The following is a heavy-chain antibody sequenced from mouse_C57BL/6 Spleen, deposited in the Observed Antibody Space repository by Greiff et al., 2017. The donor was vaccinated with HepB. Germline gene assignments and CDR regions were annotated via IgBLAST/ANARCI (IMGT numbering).Heavy chain of an antibody. CDR1: GYAFSSSW. V-gene: IGHV1-82*01. CDR3: AKEAYYSNYLYYFDY. J-gene: IGHJ2*01. CDR2: IYPGDGDT. Sequence: VQLRQSGPELVKPGASVKISCKASGYAFSSSWMNWVKQRPGKGLEWIGRIYPGDGDTNYNGKFKGKATLTADKASSTAYMQLSSLTSEDSAVYFCAKEAYYSNYLYYFDYWGQGTTLTVSA. D-gene: IGHD2-5*01.